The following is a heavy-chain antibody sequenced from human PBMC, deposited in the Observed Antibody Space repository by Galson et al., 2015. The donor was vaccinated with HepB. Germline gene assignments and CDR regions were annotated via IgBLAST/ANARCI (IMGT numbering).Heavy chain of an antibody. D-gene: IGHD6-13*01. V-gene: IGHV3-48*02. J-gene: IGHJ3*02. Sequence: SLRLSCAASGFTFSSYSMNWVRQAPGKGLEWVSYISSSSSTIYYADSVKGRFTISRDNAKNSLYLQMNSLRDEDTAVYYCARDWVVAAAGPWLDAFDIWGQGTMVTVSS. CDR3: ARDWVVAAAGPWLDAFDI. CDR2: ISSSSSTI. CDR1: GFTFSSYS.